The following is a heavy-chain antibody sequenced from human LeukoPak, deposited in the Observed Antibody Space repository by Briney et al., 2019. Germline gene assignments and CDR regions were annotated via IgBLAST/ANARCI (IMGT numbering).Heavy chain of an antibody. J-gene: IGHJ4*02. V-gene: IGHV4-39*01. CDR1: GGSISSSSYY. CDR3: ARHLLWFGEYGGVWRGHFDY. CDR2: IYYSGST. Sequence: SETLSLTCTVSGGSISSSSYYWGWIRQPPGKGLEWIGSIYYSGSTYYNPSLKSRVTISVDTSKNQFSLKLSSVTAADTAVYYCARHLLWFGEYGGVWRGHFDYWGQGTLVTVSS. D-gene: IGHD3-10*01.